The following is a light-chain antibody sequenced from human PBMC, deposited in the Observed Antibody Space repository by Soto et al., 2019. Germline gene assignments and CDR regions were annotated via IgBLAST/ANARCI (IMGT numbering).Light chain of an antibody. CDR3: QSYDSSLSVSYV. V-gene: IGLV1-44*01. Sequence: QSVLTQPPSASGTPGQRVTISCSGSSSNIGSNTVNWYQQLPGTAPKLLIYGNKNRPSGVPDRFSGSKSGTSASLAITGLQAEDEADYYCQSYDSSLSVSYVFGTGTKLTVL. CDR2: GNK. J-gene: IGLJ1*01. CDR1: SSNIGSNT.